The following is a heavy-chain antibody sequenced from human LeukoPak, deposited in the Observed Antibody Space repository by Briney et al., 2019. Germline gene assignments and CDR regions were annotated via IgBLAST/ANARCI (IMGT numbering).Heavy chain of an antibody. CDR2: INPNSGGT. Sequence: ASVKVSCKASGYTFTGYYMHWVRQAPGQGLEWMGWINPNSGGTNYAQKFQGGVTMTRDTSISTAYMELSRLRSDDTAVYYCARDRKVGSSWYPYYYGMDVWGQGTTVTVSS. CDR3: ARDRKVGSSWYPYYYGMDV. D-gene: IGHD6-13*01. CDR1: GYTFTGYY. V-gene: IGHV1-2*02. J-gene: IGHJ6*02.